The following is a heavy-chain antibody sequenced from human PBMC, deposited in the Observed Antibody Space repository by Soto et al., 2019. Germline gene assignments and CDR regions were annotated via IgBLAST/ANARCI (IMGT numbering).Heavy chain of an antibody. Sequence: QVQLQESGPGLVRPSETLSLTCTVSGGSVTTGSYNWSWIRRPPGKGLEWIGNIFFTGITHYTPSLNNRVTMSVDTSKNQFSLTVTSVTAAATAVYYCARDGHGMDVWGQGTTVTVSS. CDR2: IFFTGIT. J-gene: IGHJ6*02. V-gene: IGHV4-61*01. CDR3: ARDGHGMDV. CDR1: GGSVTTGSYN.